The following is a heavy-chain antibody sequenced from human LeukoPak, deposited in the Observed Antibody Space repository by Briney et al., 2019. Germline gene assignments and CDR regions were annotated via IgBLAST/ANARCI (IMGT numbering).Heavy chain of an antibody. CDR1: GFTFSSYA. V-gene: IGHV3-23*01. D-gene: IGHD3-10*01. Sequence: GGSLRLSCAASGFTFSSYAMSWVRQAPGKGLEWVSAISGSGGSTYYADSVKGWFTISRDNSKNTLYLQMNSLRAEDTAVYYCAKIYYYGSGSNWGQGTLVTVSS. CDR2: ISGSGGST. CDR3: AKIYYYGSGSN. J-gene: IGHJ4*02.